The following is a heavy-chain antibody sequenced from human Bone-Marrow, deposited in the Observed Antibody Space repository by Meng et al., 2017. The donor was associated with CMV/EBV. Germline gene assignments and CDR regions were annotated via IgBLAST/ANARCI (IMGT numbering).Heavy chain of an antibody. CDR3: ARIKSAIAVAASFDC. D-gene: IGHD6-19*01. V-gene: IGHV1-2*02. CDR1: GYTFTGYY. Sequence: GNSRKFSCKACGYTFTGYYTHWVRQAPGQGLEWMGWINPNSGGTNYAQKFQGRVTMTRDTSISTAYMELSRLRSDDTAVYYGARIKSAIAVAASFDCWGQGTLVTVSS. J-gene: IGHJ4*02. CDR2: INPNSGGT.